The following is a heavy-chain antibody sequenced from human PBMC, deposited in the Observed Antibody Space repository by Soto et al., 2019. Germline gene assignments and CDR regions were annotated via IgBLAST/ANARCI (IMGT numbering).Heavy chain of an antibody. D-gene: IGHD6-13*01. Sequence: GSLRLSCAASGFTFSNYPMNWVRQAPGKGLEWLSYIGGSTGTIFYADSVKGRFTISRDNAKNSLYLQMNSLRAEDTAVYYCAREGLSSNWLNWFDPWGQGTLVTVSS. CDR3: AREGLSSNWLNWFDP. CDR2: IGGSTGTI. J-gene: IGHJ5*02. CDR1: GFTFSNYP. V-gene: IGHV3-48*01.